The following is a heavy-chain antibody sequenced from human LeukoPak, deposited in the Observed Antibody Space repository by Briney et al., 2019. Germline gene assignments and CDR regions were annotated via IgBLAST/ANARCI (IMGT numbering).Heavy chain of an antibody. J-gene: IGHJ4*02. D-gene: IGHD3-10*01. V-gene: IGHV1-2*02. Sequence: ASVKVSFKASGYTFTGYYMHWVRQAPGQGLEWMGWINPNSGGTNYAQKFQGRVTMTRDTSISTAYMELSRLRSDDTAVYYCARVGYYGSGSYYNPYDYWGQGTLVTVSS. CDR2: INPNSGGT. CDR3: ARVGYYGSGSYYNPYDY. CDR1: GYTFTGYY.